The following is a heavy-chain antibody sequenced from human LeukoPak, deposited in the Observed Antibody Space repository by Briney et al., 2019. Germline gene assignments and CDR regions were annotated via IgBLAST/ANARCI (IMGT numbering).Heavy chain of an antibody. V-gene: IGHV1-69*05. CDR2: IIPIFGTA. J-gene: IGHJ4*02. Sequence: SSVKVSCKASGGTFSSYAISWVRQAPGQGREWMGGIIPIFGTANYAQKFQGRVTITTDESTSTAYMELSSLRSEDTAVYYCARGSEIQLWSSYLDYWGQGTLVTVSS. CDR3: ARGSEIQLWSSYLDY. D-gene: IGHD5-18*01. CDR1: GGTFSSYA.